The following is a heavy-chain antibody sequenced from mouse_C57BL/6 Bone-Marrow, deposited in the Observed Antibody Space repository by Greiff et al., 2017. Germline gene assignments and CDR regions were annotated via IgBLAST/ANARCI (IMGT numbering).Heavy chain of an antibody. D-gene: IGHD3-2*02. Sequence: VKLLESGAGLVKPGASVKLSCTASGYAFSSYSMTWVQQRPGKGLEWVGQIYPGDGDTYYHGKFKGQATLTADKSSSTAYMQLSSLTSEDSAVYFCGRRAGYDFDYWGHGTTLTVAS. CDR3: GRRAGYDFDY. CDR1: GYAFSSYS. CDR2: IYPGDGDT. V-gene: IGHV1-80*01. J-gene: IGHJ2*01.